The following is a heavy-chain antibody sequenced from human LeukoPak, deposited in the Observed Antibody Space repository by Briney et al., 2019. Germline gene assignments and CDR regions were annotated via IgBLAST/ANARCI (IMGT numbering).Heavy chain of an antibody. CDR1: GGSISSTSYY. D-gene: IGHD3/OR15-3a*01. V-gene: IGHV4-39*07. CDR2: IYYSGST. J-gene: IGHJ4*02. CDR3: ARADLDYYFDY. Sequence: PSETLSLTCTVSGGSISSTSYYWGWIRQPPGKGLEWIGTIYYSGSTYYNPSLKSRVTISVDTSKNQFSLKLSSVTAADTAVYYCARADLDYYFDYWGQGTLVTVSS.